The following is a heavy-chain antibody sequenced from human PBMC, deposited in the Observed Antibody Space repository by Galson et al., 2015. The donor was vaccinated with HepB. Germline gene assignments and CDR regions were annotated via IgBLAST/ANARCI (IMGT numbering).Heavy chain of an antibody. CDR3: ARQDIVVVPAALPRAFDI. V-gene: IGHV5-51*01. D-gene: IGHD2-2*01. CDR1: GYSFTSYW. Sequence: QSGAEVKKPGESLKISCKGSGYSFTSYWIGWVRQMPGKGLEWMGIIYPGDSDTRYSPSFQGQVTISADKSISTAYLQWSSLKASDTAMYYCARQDIVVVPAALPRAFDIWGQGTMVTVSS. J-gene: IGHJ3*02. CDR2: IYPGDSDT.